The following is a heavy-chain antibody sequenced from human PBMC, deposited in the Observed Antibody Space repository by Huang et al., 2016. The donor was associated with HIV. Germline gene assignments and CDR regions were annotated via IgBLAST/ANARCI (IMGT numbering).Heavy chain of an antibody. D-gene: IGHD5-18*01. J-gene: IGHJ4*02. CDR2: IISIFGTT. CDR1: GGIFNTHV. Sequence: QVQLVQSGAEVKKPGSSVKVSCKVSGGIFNTHVITWVRQAPGQGLEWVGGIISIFGTTKYEQKFQGRVTITADDSTNTAHLELTRLEFEDTAVYYCACRPEMVTTFFDYWGQGTLVTVSS. V-gene: IGHV1-69*01. CDR3: ACRPEMVTTFFDY.